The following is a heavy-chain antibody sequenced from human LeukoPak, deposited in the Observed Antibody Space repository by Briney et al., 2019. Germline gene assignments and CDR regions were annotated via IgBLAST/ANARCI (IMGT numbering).Heavy chain of an antibody. J-gene: IGHJ4*02. V-gene: IGHV3-74*01. CDR1: GFTFISYW. D-gene: IGHD5-24*01. CDR2: INIEGTTT. CDR3: VKDGGYNLDS. Sequence: GGSLRLSCAASGFTFISYWMHWVRQAPGKGLVWVSRINIEGTTTTYADAVKGRFTISRDNAKNTLSLQMTRLRAEDTAVYYCVKDGGYNLDSWGQGTLVTVSS.